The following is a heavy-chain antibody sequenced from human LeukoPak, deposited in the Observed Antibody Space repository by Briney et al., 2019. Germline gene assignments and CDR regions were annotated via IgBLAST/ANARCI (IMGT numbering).Heavy chain of an antibody. Sequence: GASVKVSYKASGYTFSNYAISWVRQAPGQGLEWMGWISLKSGRGSYANNFQGRVTMTTDTSTSTVYMELTSLTSDDTAVYYCARDVVTDYYWWFDPWGQGTLVTVSS. CDR1: GYTFSNYA. J-gene: IGHJ5*02. V-gene: IGHV1-18*04. D-gene: IGHD3-9*01. CDR3: ARDVVTDYYWWFDP. CDR2: ISLKSGRG.